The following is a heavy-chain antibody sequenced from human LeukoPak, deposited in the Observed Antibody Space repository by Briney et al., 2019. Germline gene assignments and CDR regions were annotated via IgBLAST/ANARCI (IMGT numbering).Heavy chain of an antibody. V-gene: IGHV4-30-2*01. D-gene: IGHD3-9*01. CDR2: IYHSGST. Sequence: SETLSLTCAVSGGSISSGGYYWSWIRQPPGKGLEWIVYIYHSGSTYYNPSLKSRVTISVDRSKNQFSLKLSSVTAADTAVYYCARGLVLYDILTFDYWGQGTLVTVSS. CDR3: ARGLVLYDILTFDY. J-gene: IGHJ4*02. CDR1: GGSISSGGYY.